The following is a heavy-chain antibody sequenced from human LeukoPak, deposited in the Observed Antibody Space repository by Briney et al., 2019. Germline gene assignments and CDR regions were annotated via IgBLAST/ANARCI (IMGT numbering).Heavy chain of an antibody. CDR2: IYSGGST. D-gene: IGHD3-22*01. Sequence: PGGSLRLSCAASGFPFRDYYMTWIRQAPGKGLEWVSVIYSGGSTYYADSVKGRFTISRDNSKNTLYLQMNSLRAEDTAVYYCARDLYDSSGYGAFDIWGQGTMVTVSS. V-gene: IGHV3-53*01. CDR3: ARDLYDSSGYGAFDI. CDR1: GFPFRDYY. J-gene: IGHJ3*02.